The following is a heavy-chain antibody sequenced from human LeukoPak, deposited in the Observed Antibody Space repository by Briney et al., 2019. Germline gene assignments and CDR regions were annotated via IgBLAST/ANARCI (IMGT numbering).Heavy chain of an antibody. Sequence: VASVRVSWKASGHTFTGYYMHWVRQAPGQGLEWMGWINPNSGGTKYAQKFQGRVTITRNTSISTAYMELSSLRSEDTAVYYCARVPPRYCSSTSCYRGYGSPVLDYWGQGTLVTVSS. CDR3: ARVPPRYCSSTSCYRGYGSPVLDY. J-gene: IGHJ4*02. CDR1: GHTFTGYY. V-gene: IGHV1-2*02. CDR2: INPNSGGT. D-gene: IGHD2-2*01.